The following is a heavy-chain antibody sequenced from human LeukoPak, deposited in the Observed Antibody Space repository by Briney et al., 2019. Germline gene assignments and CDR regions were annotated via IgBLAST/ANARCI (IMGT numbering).Heavy chain of an antibody. CDR1: GFTFSSYA. D-gene: IGHD6-13*01. Sequence: GRSLRLSCAASGFTFSSYAMHWVRQAPGKGLEWVAVISYDGTNRYYADSVKGRFTISRDNSKNTLYLQMNSLRAEDTAVYYCAKRYSSSWCIDSWGQGTLVTVSS. CDR3: AKRYSSSWCIDS. CDR2: ISYDGTNR. J-gene: IGHJ4*02. V-gene: IGHV3-30*04.